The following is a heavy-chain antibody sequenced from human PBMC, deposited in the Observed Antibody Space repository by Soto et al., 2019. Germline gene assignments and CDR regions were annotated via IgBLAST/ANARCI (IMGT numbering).Heavy chain of an antibody. Sequence: SETLSLTCTVSGGSISSSSYYWGWIRQPPGKGLEWIGSIYYSGSTYYNPSLKSRVTISVDTSKNQFSLKLRSVTAADTAVYYCAREGRIVGPSFDYWGQAALVTLSS. V-gene: IGHV4-39*02. CDR2: IYYSGST. CDR1: GGSISSSSYY. CDR3: AREGRIVGPSFDY. D-gene: IGHD1-26*01. J-gene: IGHJ4*02.